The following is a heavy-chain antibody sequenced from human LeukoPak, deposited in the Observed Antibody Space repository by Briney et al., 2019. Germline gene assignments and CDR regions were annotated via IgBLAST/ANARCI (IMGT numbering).Heavy chain of an antibody. CDR2: INTNTGNP. CDR3: ARAETYCSRSTCFLY. V-gene: IGHV7-4-1*02. CDR1: EYTFTTYA. D-gene: IGHD2-15*01. Sequence: ASVKLSCKASEYTFTTYAINWVRQAPGQGLEWMGWINTNTGNPTYVQGFTGRFVFSLDTSVSTAYLQISSLRAEDTAVYYCARAETYCSRSTCFLYWGQGTLVTVSS. J-gene: IGHJ4*02.